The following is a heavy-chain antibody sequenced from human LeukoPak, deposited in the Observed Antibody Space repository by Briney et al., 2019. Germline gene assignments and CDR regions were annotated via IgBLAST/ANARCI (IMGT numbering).Heavy chain of an antibody. CDR3: AREREYYYDSSGYGPFDY. Sequence: GGSLRLSCAASGFTFSSYAMHWVRQAPGKGLEWVAVISYDGSNKYYADSVKGGFTISRDNSKNTLYLQMNSLRAEDTAVYYCAREREYYYDSSGYGPFDYWGQGTLVTVSS. D-gene: IGHD3-22*01. CDR1: GFTFSSYA. J-gene: IGHJ4*02. CDR2: ISYDGSNK. V-gene: IGHV3-30-3*01.